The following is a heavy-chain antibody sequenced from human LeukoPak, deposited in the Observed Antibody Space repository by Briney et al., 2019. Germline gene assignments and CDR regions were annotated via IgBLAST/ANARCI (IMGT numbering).Heavy chain of an antibody. V-gene: IGHV3-30-3*01. J-gene: IGHJ4*02. CDR1: GFTFSSYA. CDR3: ARAGFNWNDPFNY. Sequence: GRSLRLSCAASGFTFSSYAMHWVRQAPGKGLEWVAVISYDGSNKYYADSVKGRFTISRDKSKNTLYLQMNSLRAEDTAVYYCARAGFNWNDPFNYWGQGTLVTVSS. D-gene: IGHD1-20*01. CDR2: ISYDGSNK.